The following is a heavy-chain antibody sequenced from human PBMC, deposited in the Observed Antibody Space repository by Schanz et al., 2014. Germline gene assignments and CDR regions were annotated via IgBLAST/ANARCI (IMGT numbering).Heavy chain of an antibody. D-gene: IGHD3-10*01. CDR1: GITFSSHS. CDR2: ISGSGGST. CDR3: AKGRFGELSAFDI. Sequence: EVHLLDSGGGLVQPGGSLRLSCAASGITFSSHSFNWVRQAPGKGLEWVSAISGSGGSTYYADSVKGRFTISRDNSKNTLYLQMNSLRAEDTAVYYCAKGRFGELSAFDIWGQGTMVTVSS. V-gene: IGHV3-23*01. J-gene: IGHJ3*02.